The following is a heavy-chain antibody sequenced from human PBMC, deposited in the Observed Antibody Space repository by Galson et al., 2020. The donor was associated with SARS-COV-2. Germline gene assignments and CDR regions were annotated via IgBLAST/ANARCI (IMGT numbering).Heavy chain of an antibody. V-gene: IGHV4-61*02. D-gene: IGHD1-26*01. CDR3: ARESRWGLCFDH. Sequence: SETLSLTCTVSGGSISSSSYYWSWLRQPAGKGLEWIGRIYTSGSTNYNPSLKSRVAISVDTSKNQFPLKLSSVTAADTAVYYCARESRWGLCFDHWGQGTLVTVSS. J-gene: IGHJ4*02. CDR1: GGSISSSSYY. CDR2: IYTSGST.